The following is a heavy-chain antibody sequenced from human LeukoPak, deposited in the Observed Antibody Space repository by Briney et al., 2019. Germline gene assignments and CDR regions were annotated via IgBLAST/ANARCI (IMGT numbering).Heavy chain of an antibody. Sequence: PSETLSLTCTVSGGSVSTNNYYWGWIRQSPGKGLEWIGSIYYSGTTYYNPSHKSPVTISVDTSKNQISLKLNSVTAADTGLYYCARHELTGFSSAHWFDPWGQGTLVTVSS. D-gene: IGHD6-25*01. CDR1: GGSVSTNNYY. CDR2: IYYSGTT. V-gene: IGHV4-39*01. CDR3: ARHELTGFSSAHWFDP. J-gene: IGHJ5*02.